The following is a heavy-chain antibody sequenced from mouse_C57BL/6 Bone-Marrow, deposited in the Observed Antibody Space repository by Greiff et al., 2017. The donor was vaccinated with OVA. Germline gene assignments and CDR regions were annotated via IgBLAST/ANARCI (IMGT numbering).Heavy chain of an antibody. CDR1: GFTFSSYG. CDR2: ISSGGSYT. Sequence: DVKLVESGGDLVKPGGSLKLSCAASGFTFSSYGMSWVRQTPDKRLEWVATISSGGSYTYYPDSVKGRFTISRDNAKNTLYLQMSSLKSEDTAMYYCARSYYSNCFAYWGQGTLVTVSA. CDR3: ARSYYSNCFAY. J-gene: IGHJ3*01. V-gene: IGHV5-6*02. D-gene: IGHD2-5*01.